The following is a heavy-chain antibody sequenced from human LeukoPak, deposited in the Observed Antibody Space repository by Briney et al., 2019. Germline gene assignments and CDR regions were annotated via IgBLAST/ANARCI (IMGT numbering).Heavy chain of an antibody. D-gene: IGHD4-17*01. CDR1: GFTFTAYA. V-gene: IGHV3-30*01. J-gene: IGHJ6*03. CDR2: ISYDGSDQ. CDR3: ARSVDYGECVDYYYYMDV. Sequence: RPGGSLRLSCAASGFTFTAYALHWVRQAPGKGLEWVAVISYDGSDQYYGDSVKGRFTISRDNSKNILNLQMNSLRVADTAVYYCARSVDYGECVDYYYYMDVWGEGTTVTVSS.